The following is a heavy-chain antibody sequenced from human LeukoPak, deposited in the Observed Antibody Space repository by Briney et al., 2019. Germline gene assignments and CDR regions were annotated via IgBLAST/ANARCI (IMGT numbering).Heavy chain of an antibody. CDR2: INHSGST. Sequence: SSETLSLTCAVYGGSFSGYYWSWIRQPPGKGLEWIGEINHSGSTNYNPSLKSRVTISVDTSKNQFSLKLSSVTAADTAVYYCARDSQDAFDIWGQGTMVTVSS. V-gene: IGHV4-34*01. CDR3: ARDSQDAFDI. CDR1: GGSFSGYY. J-gene: IGHJ3*02.